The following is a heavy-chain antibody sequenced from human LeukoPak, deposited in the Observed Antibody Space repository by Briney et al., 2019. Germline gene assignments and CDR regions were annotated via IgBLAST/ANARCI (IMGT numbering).Heavy chain of an antibody. D-gene: IGHD2-2*01. CDR1: GGSISSGDYY. Sequence: SETLSLTCTVSGGSISSGDYYWSWIRQPPGTGLEWIGYIYYSGSTYYNPSLKSRVTISVDTSKNQFSLKLSSVTAADTAVYYCARAVYCSSTSCQFDYWGQGTLVTVSS. CDR2: IYYSGST. CDR3: ARAVYCSSTSCQFDY. V-gene: IGHV4-30-4*08. J-gene: IGHJ4*02.